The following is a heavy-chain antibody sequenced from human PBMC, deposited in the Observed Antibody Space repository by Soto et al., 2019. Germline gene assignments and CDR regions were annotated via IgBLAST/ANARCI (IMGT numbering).Heavy chain of an antibody. J-gene: IGHJ4*02. CDR2: SSGSGGTT. D-gene: IGHD6-6*01. Sequence: EVQLLESGGGLVQPGGSLRLSCAASGFTFRSYAMNWVRQAPGKGLEWVAGSSGSGGTTYHADSVKGRFNISRDNSKNALFLEMNSLTAQDTAVYYCTNEPYSSFVLGTFHHWGQGALVIVSS. CDR3: TNEPYSSFVLGTFHH. CDR1: GFTFRSYA. V-gene: IGHV3-23*01.